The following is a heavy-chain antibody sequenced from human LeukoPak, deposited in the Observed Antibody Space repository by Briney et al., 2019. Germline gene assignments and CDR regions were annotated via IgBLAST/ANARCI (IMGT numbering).Heavy chain of an antibody. J-gene: IGHJ5*02. CDR3: ARRLSSSWYNWFDP. Sequence: SETLSLTCTVSGGSISRSSYYWGWIRQPPGKGLEWIGSIYYSGSTYYNPSLKSRVTISVDTSKNQFSLKLSSVTAADTAVYYCARRLSSSWYNWFDPWGQGTLVTVSS. CDR1: GGSISRSSYY. V-gene: IGHV4-39*01. D-gene: IGHD6-13*01. CDR2: IYYSGST.